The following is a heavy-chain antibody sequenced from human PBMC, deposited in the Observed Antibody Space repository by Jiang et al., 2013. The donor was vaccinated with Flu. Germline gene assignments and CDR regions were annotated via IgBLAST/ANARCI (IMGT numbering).Heavy chain of an antibody. CDR3: ATGTLPRMGYDAFDI. J-gene: IGHJ3*02. CDR1: GGSISSYY. Sequence: LLKPSETLSLTCTVSGGSISSYYWSWIRQPPGKGLEWIGYIYYSGSTNYNPSLKSRVTISVDTSKNQFSLKLSSVTAADTAVYYCATGTLPRMGYDAFDIWGQG. CDR2: IYYSGST. V-gene: IGHV4-59*01. D-gene: IGHD2-2*01.